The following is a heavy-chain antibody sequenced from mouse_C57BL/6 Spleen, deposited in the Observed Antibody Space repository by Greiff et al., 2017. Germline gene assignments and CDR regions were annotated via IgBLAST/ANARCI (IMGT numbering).Heavy chain of an antibody. CDR1: GYTFTDYE. CDR2: IDPETGGT. V-gene: IGHV1-15*01. D-gene: IGHD1-1*01. CDR3: TRRAPNYYGSREDFDY. J-gene: IGHJ2*01. Sequence: VQLQQSGAELVRPGASVTLSCKASGYTFTDYEMHWVKQTPVHGLEWIGAIDPETGGTAYNQKFKGKAILTADKSSSTAYVELRSLTSEDSAVYYCTRRAPNYYGSREDFDYWGQGTTLTVSS.